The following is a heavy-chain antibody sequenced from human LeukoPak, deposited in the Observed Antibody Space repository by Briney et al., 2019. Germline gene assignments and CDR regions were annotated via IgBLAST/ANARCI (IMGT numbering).Heavy chain of an antibody. J-gene: IGHJ4*02. CDR2: INPNSGGT. D-gene: IGHD3-10*01. V-gene: IGHV1-2*02. Sequence: ASVKVSCKASGYTFTGYYMHWVRQAPGQGLEWMGWINPNSGGTNYAQKFQGRVTMTRDTSISTAYMELSRLRSDDTAVYYCARIMVRGVNIDSWGQGNLVTVSS. CDR3: ARIMVRGVNIDS. CDR1: GYTFTGYY.